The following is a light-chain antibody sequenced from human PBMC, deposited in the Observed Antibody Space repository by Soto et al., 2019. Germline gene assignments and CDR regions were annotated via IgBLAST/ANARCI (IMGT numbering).Light chain of an antibody. V-gene: IGKV1-8*01. J-gene: IGKJ1*01. Sequence: AIRMTQSPSSLSASTGDRVTITCRASQGISSYLAWYQQKPGKAPKVLIHTASTLQGGVPSRFSGSGSGTDLPLTISPLQSEDFATYYCQQYYTSPWTSGQGTKVEVK. CDR3: QQYYTSPWT. CDR1: QGISSY. CDR2: TAS.